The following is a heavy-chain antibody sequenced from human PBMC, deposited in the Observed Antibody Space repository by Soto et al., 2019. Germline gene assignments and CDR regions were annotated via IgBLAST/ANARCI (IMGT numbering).Heavy chain of an antibody. Sequence: QEQLVQSGAEVKKPGSSVKVSCKASGGLFSSYPISCVRQVPGQGLEWMGGIIPVFQTAYYTQRFQGRVTITADESTNTAYMELSSLRYEDTAIYYCARGGSGYTWFNEFWGQGTLVTVSS. V-gene: IGHV1-69*01. CDR1: GGLFSSYP. CDR2: IIPVFQTA. J-gene: IGHJ4*02. CDR3: ARGGSGYTWFNEF. D-gene: IGHD3-22*01.